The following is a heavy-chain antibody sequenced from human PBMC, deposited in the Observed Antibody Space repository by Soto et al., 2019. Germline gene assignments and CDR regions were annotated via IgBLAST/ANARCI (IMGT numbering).Heavy chain of an antibody. D-gene: IGHD6-6*01. CDR3: AKDRAGRWANGMDV. Sequence: PGGSLRLSCAASGFTFSNYGIHWVRQSPGKGLEWVAVISYDGNSQYYAESVKGRFTISRDSSKNTLYPQMNSLSTEDTAVYYCAKDRAGRWANGMDVWGQGTTVTVSS. CDR2: ISYDGNSQ. J-gene: IGHJ6*02. CDR1: GFTFSNYG. V-gene: IGHV3-30*18.